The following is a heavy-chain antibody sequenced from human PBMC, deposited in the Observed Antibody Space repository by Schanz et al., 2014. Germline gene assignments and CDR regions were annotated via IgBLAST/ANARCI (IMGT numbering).Heavy chain of an antibody. CDR3: ARGDMVRGVFDY. CDR1: GFTFFGSFA. D-gene: IGHD3-10*01. J-gene: IGHJ4*02. CDR2: MSGSGSTA. Sequence: EVQLLESGGGLVQPGGSLRLSCVASGFTFFGSFAMSWVRQAPGKGLEWVSGMSGSGSTADYADSVKGRFTISRDNSKNTLYLQMNSLRTEDTAVYYCARGDMVRGVFDYWGQGTLVTVSS. V-gene: IGHV3-23*01.